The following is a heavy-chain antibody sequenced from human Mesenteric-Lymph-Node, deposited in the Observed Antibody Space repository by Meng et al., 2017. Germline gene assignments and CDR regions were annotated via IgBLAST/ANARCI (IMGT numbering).Heavy chain of an antibody. CDR3: ARDYFSDYVFDY. CDR1: GYTFTSYD. CDR2: MNPNSGNT. Sequence: ASVKVSCKASGYTFTSYDINWVRQATGQGLEWMGWMNPNSGNTGYAQKFQGRVTMTTDTSTSTAYMELRSLRSDDTAVYYCARDYFSDYVFDYWGQGTLVTVSS. D-gene: IGHD4-17*01. V-gene: IGHV1-8*01. J-gene: IGHJ4*02.